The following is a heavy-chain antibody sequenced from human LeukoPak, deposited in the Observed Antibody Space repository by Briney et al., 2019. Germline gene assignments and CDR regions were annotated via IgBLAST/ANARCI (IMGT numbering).Heavy chain of an antibody. J-gene: IGHJ4*02. D-gene: IGHD2-21*01. CDR2: IYYSGST. CDR1: GESISGYY. Sequence: PSETLSLTCTVSGESISGYYWSWIRQPPGKGLEWIGYIYYSGSTNYNPSLKSRVTISVDTSKNQFSLKLSSVTAADTAVYYCARGVVIAPQTFDYWGQGTLVTVSS. V-gene: IGHV4-59*01. CDR3: ARGVVIAPQTFDY.